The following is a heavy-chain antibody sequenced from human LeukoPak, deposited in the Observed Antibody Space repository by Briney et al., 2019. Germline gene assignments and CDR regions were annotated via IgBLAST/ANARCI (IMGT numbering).Heavy chain of an antibody. CDR2: INPNSGGT. CDR3: ASIDNVVVVAATPH. J-gene: IGHJ4*02. D-gene: IGHD2-15*01. Sequence: ASVKVSCKASGYTFTGYYMHWVRQAPGQGLEWMGRINPNSGGTNYAQKFQGRVTMTRDTSISTAYMELSRLRSDDTAVYYCASIDNVVVVAATPHWGQGTLVTVSS. CDR1: GYTFTGYY. V-gene: IGHV1-2*06.